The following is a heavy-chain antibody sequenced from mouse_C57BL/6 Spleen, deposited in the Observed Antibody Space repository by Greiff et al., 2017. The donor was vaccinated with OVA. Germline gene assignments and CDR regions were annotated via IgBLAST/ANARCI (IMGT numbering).Heavy chain of an antibody. D-gene: IGHD3-3*01. V-gene: IGHV1-50*01. CDR2: IDPSDSYT. J-gene: IGHJ2*01. Sequence: VQLQQPGAELVKPGASVKLSCKASGYTFTSYWLQWVKQRPGQGLEWIGEIDPSDSYTNYNQKFKGKATLTVDTSSSTAYMQLSSLTSDDSAVYYCARGGWHFDYWGQGTTLTVSS. CDR1: GYTFTSYW. CDR3: ARGGWHFDY.